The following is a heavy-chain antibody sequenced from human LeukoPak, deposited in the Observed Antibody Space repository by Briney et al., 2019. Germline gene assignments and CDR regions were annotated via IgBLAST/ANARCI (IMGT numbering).Heavy chain of an antibody. J-gene: IGHJ3*02. CDR3: ARGGKPAVFDI. Sequence: GGPLRLSCAASGFTFSSYDMHWVRQATGKGLEWVSAIDAAGDTYYPGSVKGRFTISRENAKNSLYLQMNSLRAGDTAVYYCARGGKPAVFDIWGQGTKVTVSS. CDR1: GFTFSSYD. V-gene: IGHV3-13*04. CDR2: IDAAGDT. D-gene: IGHD1-14*01.